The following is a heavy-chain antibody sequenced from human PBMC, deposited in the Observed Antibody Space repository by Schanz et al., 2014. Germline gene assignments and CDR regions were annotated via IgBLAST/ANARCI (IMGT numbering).Heavy chain of an antibody. CDR3: ARDVGRPGHFWYFDL. J-gene: IGHJ2*01. D-gene: IGHD1-1*01. CDR1: GYVFTAYS. CDR2: TNPNGGA. V-gene: IGHV1-2*02. Sequence: QVQLVQSGADVKKPGASVQVSCKASGYVFTAYSMHWVRQAPGQGLEWMGVTNPNGGAEFAQKFQGRISMTRDTSTTTFCMELSSLTSDDTAVYFCARDVGRPGHFWYFDLWGRGTLVTVSS.